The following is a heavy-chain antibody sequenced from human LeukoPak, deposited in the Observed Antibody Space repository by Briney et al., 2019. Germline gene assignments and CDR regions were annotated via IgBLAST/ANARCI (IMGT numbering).Heavy chain of an antibody. D-gene: IGHD2-2*01. CDR2: ISGSGGST. V-gene: IGHV3-23*01. CDR1: GFTFSSYA. CDR3: ATARYCSSTSCYASLDY. J-gene: IGHJ4*02. Sequence: GGSLRLSCVASGFTFSSYAMSWVRQAPGKGLEWVSAISGSGGSTYYADSVKGRFTISRDNSKNTLYLQMDSLRAEDTAVYYCATARYCSSTSCYASLDYWGQGTLVTVSS.